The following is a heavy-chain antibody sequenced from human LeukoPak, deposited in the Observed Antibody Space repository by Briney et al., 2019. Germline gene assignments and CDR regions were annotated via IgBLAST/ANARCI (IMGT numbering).Heavy chain of an antibody. CDR2: IRDSGNGT. CDR3: AKWAYYDFWSGHYKSHFDS. D-gene: IGHD3-3*01. J-gene: IGHJ4*02. CDR1: GFTFKNYA. Sequence: PGGSLRLSCVVSGFTFKNYAMSWVRQAPGKGLECVSSIRDSGNGTDYADSVKGRFTVSRDNSKNTLYLHMNPLSAEDTAVYYCAKWAYYDFWSGHYKSHFDSWGQGTLVTVSP. V-gene: IGHV3-23*01.